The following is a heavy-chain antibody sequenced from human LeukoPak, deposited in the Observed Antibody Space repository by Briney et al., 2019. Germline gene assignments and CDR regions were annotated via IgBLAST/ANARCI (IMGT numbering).Heavy chain of an antibody. D-gene: IGHD3-3*01. V-gene: IGHV1-2*02. Sequence: ASVKVSCKASGYTFTGYYMHWVRQAPGQGLEWMGWINPNSGGTNYAQKFQGRVTMTRDTSISTAYMELSRLRSDDTAVYYCARGATITDFWSGYYTGIHGVGPLDPWGQGTLVTVSS. CDR1: GYTFTGYY. J-gene: IGHJ5*02. CDR3: ARGATITDFWSGYYTGIHGVGPLDP. CDR2: INPNSGGT.